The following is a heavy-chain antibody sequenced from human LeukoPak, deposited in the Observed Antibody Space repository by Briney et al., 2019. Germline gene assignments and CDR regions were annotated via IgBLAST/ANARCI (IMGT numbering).Heavy chain of an antibody. CDR3: ANVGYSYGFRFDY. CDR1: GSTVTINA. D-gene: IGHD5-18*01. V-gene: IGHV1-69*04. Sequence: SVKVSCKASGSTVTINAISWIRQAPGQGLEWMGRIIPILGIANYAQKFQGRVTITADKSTSTAYMELRSLGTEDTAVYYCANVGYSYGFRFDYWGQGTLVTVSS. CDR2: IIPILGIA. J-gene: IGHJ4*02.